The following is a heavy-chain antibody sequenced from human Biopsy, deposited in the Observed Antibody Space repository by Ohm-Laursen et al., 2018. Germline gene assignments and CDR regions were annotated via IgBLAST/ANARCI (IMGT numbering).Heavy chain of an antibody. V-gene: IGHV3-73*01. CDR2: IRSKAKSYAT. Sequence: GSLRLSCAASGFTFSASAVHWVRQASGKGLEWVGRIRSKAKSYATAYAASVTGRFTISRDDSKNTTYLQMNSLKTEDTAVYCCTLEGAGFDNWGQGTLVTVSS. CDR1: GFTFSASA. D-gene: IGHD3-10*01. J-gene: IGHJ4*02. CDR3: TLEGAGFDN.